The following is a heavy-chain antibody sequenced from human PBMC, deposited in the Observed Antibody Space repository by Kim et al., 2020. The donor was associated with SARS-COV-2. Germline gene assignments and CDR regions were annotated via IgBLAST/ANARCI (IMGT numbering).Heavy chain of an antibody. D-gene: IGHD3-10*01. CDR3: ARAYYGSGSYIPYYFDY. J-gene: IGHJ4*02. Sequence: LKSRVTISVDTSKNQFSLKLSSVPAADTAVYYCARAYYGSGSYIPYYFDYWGQGTLVTVSS. V-gene: IGHV4-31*02.